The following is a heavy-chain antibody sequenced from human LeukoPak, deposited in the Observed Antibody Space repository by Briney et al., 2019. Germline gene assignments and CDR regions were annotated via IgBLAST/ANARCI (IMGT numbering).Heavy chain of an antibody. Sequence: PPGGSLRLSCAASGFTFSSYWMHWVRQAPGKGLVWVSRINSDGTTTGYADSVKGRFTISRDNSKNTLYLQMSSLRAEDTAVYYCVKITSVTGGDCWGQGTRLTVSS. J-gene: IGHJ4*02. D-gene: IGHD1-1*01. CDR2: INSDGTTT. CDR3: VKITSVTGGDC. V-gene: IGHV3-74*01. CDR1: GFTFSSYW.